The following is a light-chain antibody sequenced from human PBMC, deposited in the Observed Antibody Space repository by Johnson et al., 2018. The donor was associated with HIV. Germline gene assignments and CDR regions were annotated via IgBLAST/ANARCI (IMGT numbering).Light chain of an antibody. J-gene: IGLJ1*01. CDR3: GTWDSSLRGYV. CDR2: DNN. Sequence: QSVLTQPPSVSAAPGQKVTISCSGSSSNIGNNYVSWYQQLPGTAPKLLIYDNNKRPSGIPDRFSGSKSGTSATLGITGLQTGDEADYYCGTWDSSLRGYVFGTGCKVTVL. CDR1: SSNIGNNY. V-gene: IGLV1-51*01.